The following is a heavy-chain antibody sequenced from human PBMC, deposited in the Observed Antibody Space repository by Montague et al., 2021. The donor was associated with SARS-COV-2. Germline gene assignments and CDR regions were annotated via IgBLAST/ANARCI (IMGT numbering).Heavy chain of an antibody. V-gene: IGHV3-30-3*01. CDR2: ISYDGSNK. D-gene: IGHD3-10*01. Sequence: SLRLSLSASGFTFSSYAMHWVRQAPGKGLEWVAVISYDGSNKYYADSVKGRFTISRDNSKNTLYLQMNSLRAEDTAVYYCASNRFYYGSGSHVLDYWGQGTLVTVSS. CDR3: ASNRFYYGSGSHVLDY. J-gene: IGHJ4*02. CDR1: GFTFSSYA.